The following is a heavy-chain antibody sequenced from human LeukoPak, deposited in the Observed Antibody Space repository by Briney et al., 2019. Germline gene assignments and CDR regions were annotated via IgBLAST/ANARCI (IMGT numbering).Heavy chain of an antibody. Sequence: GRSLRLSCAASGFTFSSYAMHWVRQAPGKGLEWVSSISTGSNHIFYADSVKGRFTISRENAKNSLYLQMNSLRAEDTAVYYCARRDSGGYCFDYWGQGTLVTVSS. V-gene: IGHV3-21*06. CDR3: ARRDSGGYCFDY. CDR2: ISTGSNHI. J-gene: IGHJ4*02. D-gene: IGHD3-22*01. CDR1: GFTFSSYA.